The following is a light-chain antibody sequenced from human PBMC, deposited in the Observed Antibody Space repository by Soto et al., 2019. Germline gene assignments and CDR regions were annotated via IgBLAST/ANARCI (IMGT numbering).Light chain of an antibody. V-gene: IGKV1-5*03. CDR2: KAS. J-gene: IGKJ1*01. CDR1: QTISSW. CDR3: QHYNSYSEA. Sequence: DIQMTQSPSTLSGSVGDRVTITCRASQTISSWLAWYQQKPGKAPKLLIYKASTLKSGVPSRCSGSGSGTEFTLTISSLQPDDFATYYCQHYNSYSEAFGQATKV.